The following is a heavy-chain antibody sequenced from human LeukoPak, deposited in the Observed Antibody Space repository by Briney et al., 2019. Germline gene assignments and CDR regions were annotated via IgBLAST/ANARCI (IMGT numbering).Heavy chain of an antibody. CDR2: ISSSGSTI. CDR1: GFTFSSYE. D-gene: IGHD3-10*01. V-gene: IGHV3-48*03. CDR3: ARDWSPNYGSGSYPHNFDS. Sequence: GGSLRLSCAASGFTFSSYEMNWVRQAPGKGLEWVSYISSSGSTIYYADSVKGRFTISRDNAKNSLYLQMNSLRAEDTAVYYCARDWSPNYGSGSYPHNFDSWGQGTLVTVSS. J-gene: IGHJ4*02.